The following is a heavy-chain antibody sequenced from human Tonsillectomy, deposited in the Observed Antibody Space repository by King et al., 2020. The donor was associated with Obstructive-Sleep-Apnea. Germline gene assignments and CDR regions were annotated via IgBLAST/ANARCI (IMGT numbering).Heavy chain of an antibody. CDR3: ARGGGVDYYESSGYATYGMDV. CDR2: ISSNGGST. D-gene: IGHD3-22*01. J-gene: IGHJ6*02. Sequence: VQLVESGGGLVQPGGSLRLSCTASGFTFSIFAIHWVRQAPGKGLEYVSAISSNGGSTFYAKSVKGRFTISRDNSKNTLYLQMGSLRAEDMAVYYCARGGGVDYYESSGYATYGMDVWGQGTTVTVSS. V-gene: IGHV3-64*01. CDR1: GFTFSIFA.